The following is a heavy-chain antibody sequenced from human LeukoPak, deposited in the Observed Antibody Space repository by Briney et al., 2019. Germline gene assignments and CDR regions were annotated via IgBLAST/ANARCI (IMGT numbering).Heavy chain of an antibody. V-gene: IGHV1-18*01. CDR1: GYTLTSYG. CDR3: ARIGYCSGGSCYLIDY. Sequence: ASVKVSCKASGYTLTSYGISWVRQAPGQGLEWMGWISAYNGNTNYAQKLQGRVTMTTDTSTSTAYMELRSLRSDDTAVYYCARIGYCSGGSCYLIDYWGQGTLVTVSS. J-gene: IGHJ4*02. D-gene: IGHD2-15*01. CDR2: ISAYNGNT.